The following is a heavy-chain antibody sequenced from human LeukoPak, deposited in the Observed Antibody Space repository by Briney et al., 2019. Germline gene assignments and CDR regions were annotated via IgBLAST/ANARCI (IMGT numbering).Heavy chain of an antibody. CDR3: ARSKMWSPSFDY. Sequence: GGSLRLSCAASGFTFSSYGMNWVRQAPGKGLEWVSVITTTGGDTRYADSVKGRFTISRDNSKNTVYLQMNSLRAEDTAVYFCARSKMWSPSFDYWGQGTPVTVSS. J-gene: IGHJ4*02. CDR1: GFTFSSYG. V-gene: IGHV3-23*01. D-gene: IGHD2-21*01. CDR2: ITTTGGDT.